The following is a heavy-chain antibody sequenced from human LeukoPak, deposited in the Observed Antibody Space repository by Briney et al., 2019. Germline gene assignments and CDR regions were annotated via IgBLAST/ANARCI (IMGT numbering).Heavy chain of an antibody. CDR1: GYTFTSYG. Sequence: ASVKVSCKASGYTFTSYGISWVRQAPGQGLEWMGIINPSGGSTSYAQKFQGRVTMTRDTSTSTVYMELSSLRSEDTAVYYCARFQAYYYDSSGYFIIGDRAFDIWGQGTMVTVSS. D-gene: IGHD3-22*01. J-gene: IGHJ3*02. V-gene: IGHV1-46*01. CDR2: INPSGGST. CDR3: ARFQAYYYDSSGYFIIGDRAFDI.